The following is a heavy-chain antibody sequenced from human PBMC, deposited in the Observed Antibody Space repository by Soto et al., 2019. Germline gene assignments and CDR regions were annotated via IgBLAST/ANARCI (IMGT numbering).Heavy chain of an antibody. J-gene: IGHJ3*01. D-gene: IGHD2-15*01. CDR2: MSSSGTIT. CDR3: ARSLLGVGDPFDL. Sequence: QVQLVDSGGGLVKPGGSLRLSCAAAGFSFSNYYFTYIRQAPGKGLEWIAYMSSSGTITHYADSVQGRFSISRDNAKYSLSLQLNDLRVEDTAVYSCARSLLGVGDPFDLWGQGTLVLVSS. V-gene: IGHV3-11*01. CDR1: GFSFSNYY.